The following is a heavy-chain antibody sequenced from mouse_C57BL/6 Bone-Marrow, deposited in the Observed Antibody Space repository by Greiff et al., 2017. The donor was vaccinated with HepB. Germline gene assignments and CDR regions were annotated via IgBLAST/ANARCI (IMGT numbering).Heavy chain of an antibody. V-gene: IGHV7-1*01. CDR2: SRNKANDYTT. CDR3: ARDAPSMDY. CDR1: GFTFSDFY. Sequence: EVNLVESGGGLVQSGRSLRLSCATSGFTFSDFYMEWVRQAPGKGLEWIAASRNKANDYTTEYSASVKGRFIVSRDTSQSILYLQMNALRAEDTAIYYCARDAPSMDYWGQGTSVTVSS. J-gene: IGHJ4*01.